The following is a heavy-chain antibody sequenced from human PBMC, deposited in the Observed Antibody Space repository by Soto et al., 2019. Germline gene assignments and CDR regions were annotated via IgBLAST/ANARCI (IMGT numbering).Heavy chain of an antibody. D-gene: IGHD6-19*01. V-gene: IGHV1-18*01. Sequence: ASVKVSCKASGYTFTSYGISWVRQAPGQGLEWMGWISAYNGNTNYAQKLQGRVTMTTDTSTSTAYMELRSLRSDDTAVYYCAIYSGIAVAGTHFDYWGQGTLVTVSS. CDR2: ISAYNGNT. J-gene: IGHJ4*02. CDR1: GYTFTSYG. CDR3: AIYSGIAVAGTHFDY.